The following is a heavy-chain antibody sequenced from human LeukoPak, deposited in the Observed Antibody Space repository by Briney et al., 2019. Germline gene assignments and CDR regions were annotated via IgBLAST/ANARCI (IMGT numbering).Heavy chain of an antibody. CDR1: GYTFTSYG. Sequence: GASVTVSCKASGYTFTSYGISWVRQAPGQGLEWMGWISAYNGNKKYAQKLQGRVTMTTDTSTSTAYMELRSLRFDDTAVYFCARDFRNWFDPWGQGTLVTVSS. V-gene: IGHV1-18*01. CDR2: ISAYNGNK. J-gene: IGHJ5*02. CDR3: ARDFRNWFDP.